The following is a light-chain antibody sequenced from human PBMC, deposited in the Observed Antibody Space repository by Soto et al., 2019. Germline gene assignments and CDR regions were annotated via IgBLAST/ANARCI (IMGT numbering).Light chain of an antibody. CDR3: MQSLQTPPT. J-gene: IGKJ1*01. V-gene: IGKV2-28*01. CDR1: QSLLHSNGFDY. Sequence: DIVMTQSPLSLPVTPGEPATMSCRSSQSLLHSNGFDYLDWYLQKPRQAPQLLIYLGSFRASGVPDRFSGSGSGTDFTLTISGVEAEDVGIYYCMQSLQTPPTFGQGTKVDIK. CDR2: LGS.